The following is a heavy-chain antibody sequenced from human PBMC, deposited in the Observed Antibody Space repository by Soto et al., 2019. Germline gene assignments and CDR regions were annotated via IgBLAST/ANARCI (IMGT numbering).Heavy chain of an antibody. CDR1: GFTFSSYA. J-gene: IGHJ6*03. CDR2: ISGSGGST. V-gene: IGHV3-23*01. D-gene: IGHD2-15*01. Sequence: GGSLRLSCAASGFTFSSYAMSWVRQAPGKGLEWVSAISGSGGSTYYADSVKGRFTVSRDNSKNTLYLQMNSLRAEDTAVYYCAKDGGGLPHGYCSGGSCYAGVYYYYMDVWGKGTTVTVSS. CDR3: AKDGGGLPHGYCSGGSCYAGVYYYYMDV.